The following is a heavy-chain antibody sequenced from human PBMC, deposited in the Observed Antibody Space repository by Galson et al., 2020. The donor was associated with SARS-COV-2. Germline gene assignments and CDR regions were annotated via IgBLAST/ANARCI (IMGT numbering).Heavy chain of an antibody. CDR2: IDWDDDK. V-gene: IGHV2-70*11. CDR3: ARMDGVPGKYFDY. CDR1: GFSLSTSGIC. D-gene: IGHD3-10*01. J-gene: IGHJ4*02. Sequence: SGPTLVKPTQTLRLTCAFSGFSLSTSGICVSWIRQPPGKALEWLARIDWDDDKYYSTSLQTRLTISKDTSKNQVVLTMTNMDPEDTATYFCARMDGVPGKYFDYWGQGALVTVSS.